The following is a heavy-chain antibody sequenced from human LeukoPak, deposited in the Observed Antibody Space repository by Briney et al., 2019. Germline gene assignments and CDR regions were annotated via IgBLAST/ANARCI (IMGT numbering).Heavy chain of an antibody. CDR3: ARVGRDAFDI. J-gene: IGHJ3*02. CDR2: INPSGSSK. Sequence: ASVMVSCKASGYTYTSYDMHWVRQAPGQGFEWMGIINPSGSSKSYAQKFQGRVTMTRDTSTSTVYMELSSLRSEDTAVYYCARVGRDAFDIWGQGTMVTVSS. V-gene: IGHV1-46*01. CDR1: GYTYTSYD.